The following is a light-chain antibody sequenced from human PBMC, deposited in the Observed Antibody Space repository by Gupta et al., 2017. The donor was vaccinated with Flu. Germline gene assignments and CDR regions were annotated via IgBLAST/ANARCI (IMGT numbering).Light chain of an antibody. CDR3: QQYNNWPPRST. Sequence: TLSVSPGSRATLSCRASQSGSSNLAWYQQKPGQAPRLLIYGASTRATGIPARFSGSGSGTEFTLTISSLQSEDFAVYYCQQYNNWPPRSTFGQGTKLEIK. CDR1: QSGSSN. V-gene: IGKV3-15*01. J-gene: IGKJ2*02. CDR2: GAS.